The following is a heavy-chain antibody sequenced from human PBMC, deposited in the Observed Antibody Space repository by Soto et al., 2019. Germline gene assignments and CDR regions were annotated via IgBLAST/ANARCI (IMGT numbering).Heavy chain of an antibody. V-gene: IGHV4-34*01. CDR1: GGSFSGYY. D-gene: IGHD3-9*01. CDR2: INHSGST. J-gene: IGHJ5*02. CDR3: ARGSVLRYFDWSPIRGWFDP. Sequence: SETLSLTCAVYGGSFSGYYWSWIRQPPGKGLEWIGEINHSGSTNYNPSLKSRVTISVDTSKNQFSLKLSSVTAADTAVYYCARGSVLRYFDWSPIRGWFDPWGQGTLVTVSS.